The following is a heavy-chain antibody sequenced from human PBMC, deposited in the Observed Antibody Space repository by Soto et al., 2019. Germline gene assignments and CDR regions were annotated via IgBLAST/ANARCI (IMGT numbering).Heavy chain of an antibody. V-gene: IGHV3-23*01. CDR1: GFTFSSYA. CDR2: ISGSGGST. Sequence: GGSLRLSCAASGFTFSSYAMSWVRQAPGKGLEWVSAISGSGGSTYYADSVKGRFTISRDNSKNTLYLQMNSLRAEDTAVYYCAKSTLRFLEWLPSSMDVWGKGTTVTVSS. D-gene: IGHD3-3*01. CDR3: AKSTLRFLEWLPSSMDV. J-gene: IGHJ6*03.